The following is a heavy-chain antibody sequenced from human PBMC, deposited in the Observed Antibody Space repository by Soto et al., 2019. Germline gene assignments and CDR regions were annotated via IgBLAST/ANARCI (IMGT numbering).Heavy chain of an antibody. V-gene: IGHV1-2*02. CDR1: GYTFTGYY. CDR2: INPNSGGT. Sequence: QVQLVQSGAEVKKPGASVKVSCKASGYTFTGYYMHWVRQAPGQGLEWMGWINPNSGGTNYAQKFQGGVTMTRDTSISTADMELSRLRSDDTAVYYCARDRWFGENWFDPWGQGTLVTVSS. CDR3: ARDRWFGENWFDP. D-gene: IGHD3-10*01. J-gene: IGHJ5*02.